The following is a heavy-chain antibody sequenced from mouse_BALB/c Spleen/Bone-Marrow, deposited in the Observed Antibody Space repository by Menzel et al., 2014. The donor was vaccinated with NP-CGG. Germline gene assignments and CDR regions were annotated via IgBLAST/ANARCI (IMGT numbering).Heavy chain of an antibody. CDR2: IDPANGNT. J-gene: IGHJ1*01. D-gene: IGHD1-1*01. CDR1: GFNIKDTY. V-gene: IGHV14-3*02. CDR3: ASYYYGRYFDV. Sequence: EVKVVESGAELVKPGASVKLSYTASGFNIKDTYMHWVKQRPEQGLEWIGRIDPANGNTKYDPKFQGKATITADTSSNTAYLQLSSLTSEDTAVYYCASYYYGRYFDVWGAGTTVTVSS.